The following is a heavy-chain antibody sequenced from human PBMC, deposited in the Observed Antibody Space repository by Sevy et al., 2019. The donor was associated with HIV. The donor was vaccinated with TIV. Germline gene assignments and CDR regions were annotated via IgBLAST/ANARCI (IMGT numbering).Heavy chain of an antibody. D-gene: IGHD6-19*01. J-gene: IGHJ4*02. V-gene: IGHV3-33*01. CDR1: GFTFSKYG. CDR2: IWYDGSNK. CDR3: ARRSIAVAGTGGFDY. Sequence: GGSLRLSCAASGFTFSKYGMHWVRQAPGKGLEWVALIWYDGSNKYYADSVKGRFTISRDNSKNTLYLQMNSLRAEDTAVYYCARRSIAVAGTGGFDYWGQGTLVTVSS.